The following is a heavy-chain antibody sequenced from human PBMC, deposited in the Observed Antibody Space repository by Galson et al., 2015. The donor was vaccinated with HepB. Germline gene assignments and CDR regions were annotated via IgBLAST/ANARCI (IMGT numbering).Heavy chain of an antibody. V-gene: IGHV3-48*01. J-gene: IGHJ4*02. D-gene: IGHD6-19*01. CDR2: ISSSSSTI. CDR3: ARTPGSGWYYPLDY. CDR1: YS. Sequence: YSMNWVRQAPGKGLEWVSYISSSSSTIYYADSVKGRFTISRDNAKNSLYLQMNSLRAEDTAVYYCARTPGSGWYYPLDYWGQGTLVTVSS.